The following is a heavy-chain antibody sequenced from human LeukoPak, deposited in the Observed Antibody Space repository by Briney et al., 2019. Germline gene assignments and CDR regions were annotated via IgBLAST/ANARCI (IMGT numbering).Heavy chain of an antibody. Sequence: GGSLRLPCAASGFTFSSYGMHWVRQAPGKGLEWVAFIRYDGSNKYYADSVKGRFTISRDNSKNTLYLQMNSLRAEGTAVYYCANSLPKYYDFWNGYYGHFDYWGQGTLVTVSS. CDR1: GFTFSSYG. CDR3: ANSLPKYYDFWNGYYGHFDY. V-gene: IGHV3-30*02. J-gene: IGHJ4*02. CDR2: IRYDGSNK. D-gene: IGHD3-3*01.